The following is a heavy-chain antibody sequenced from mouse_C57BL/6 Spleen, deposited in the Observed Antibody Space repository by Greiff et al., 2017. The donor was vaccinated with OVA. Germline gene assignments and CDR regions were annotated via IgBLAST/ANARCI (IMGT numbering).Heavy chain of an antibody. CDR3: AHYYGSSYRYAMDY. CDR2: INPNYGTT. V-gene: IGHV1-39*01. Sequence: VQLQQSGPELVKPGASVKISCKASGYSFTDYNMNWVKQSNGKSLEWIGVINPNYGTTSYNQKFKGKATLTVDQSSSTAYMQLNSLTSEDSAVYYCAHYYGSSYRYAMDYWGQGTSVTVSS. D-gene: IGHD1-1*01. J-gene: IGHJ4*01. CDR1: GYSFTDYN.